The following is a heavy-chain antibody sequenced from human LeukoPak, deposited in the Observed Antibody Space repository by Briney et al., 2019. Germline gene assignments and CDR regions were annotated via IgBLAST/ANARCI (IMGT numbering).Heavy chain of an antibody. Sequence: SQTLCLTCAVSGGSISSGGYSWSWIRQPPGKGLEWIGYTYHSGSTYYNPSLKSRVTISVDRSKNQFSLKLSSVTAADTAVYYCARVVGRGSWGRYFDYWGQGTLVTVSS. J-gene: IGHJ4*02. V-gene: IGHV4-30-2*01. CDR3: ARVVGRGSWGRYFDY. CDR2: TYHSGST. CDR1: GGSISSGGYS. D-gene: IGHD3-16*01.